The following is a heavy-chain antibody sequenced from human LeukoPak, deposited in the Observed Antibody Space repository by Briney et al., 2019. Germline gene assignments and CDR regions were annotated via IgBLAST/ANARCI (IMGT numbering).Heavy chain of an antibody. J-gene: IGHJ4*02. V-gene: IGHV3-30*18. CDR2: ISYDGSNK. CDR3: AKEEYSSGWYLGY. Sequence: GRSLRLSCAASGFTFSSYGMHWVRQAPGKGLEWVAVISYDGSNKYYADSVKGRFTISRDNSKNTLYLQMNSPRAEDTAVYYCAKEEYSSGWYLGYWGQGTLVTVSS. CDR1: GFTFSSYG. D-gene: IGHD6-19*01.